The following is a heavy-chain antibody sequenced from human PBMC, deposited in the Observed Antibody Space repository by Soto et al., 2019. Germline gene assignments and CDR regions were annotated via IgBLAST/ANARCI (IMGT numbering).Heavy chain of an antibody. V-gene: IGHV3-23*01. CDR2: ISASGENT. D-gene: IGHD6-19*01. Sequence: EAQVLESGGGLAQPGGSLRLSCATSGFTFSGYAMSWVRQPPGKGLEWVSGISASGENTYYADSVEGRFIISRDNSKNTLFLHMNSLLAEDTAVYVCGNSPGSVSAPEASVYWGRGTLVIVSS. CDR3: GNSPGSVSAPEASVY. CDR1: GFTFSGYA. J-gene: IGHJ4*01.